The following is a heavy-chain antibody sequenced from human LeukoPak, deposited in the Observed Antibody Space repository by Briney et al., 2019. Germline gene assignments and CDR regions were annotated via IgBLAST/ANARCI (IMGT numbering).Heavy chain of an antibody. J-gene: IGHJ4*02. Sequence: PSETLSLTCAVYGGSFSGYYWSWIRQPPGKGLEWIGEINHSGSTNYNPSLKSRVTISVDTSKNQFSLKLSSVTAADTAVYYCARLTGYSSGRKTTNDYWGQGTLVTVSS. D-gene: IGHD6-19*01. CDR2: INHSGST. V-gene: IGHV4-34*01. CDR1: GGSFSGYY. CDR3: ARLTGYSSGRKTTNDY.